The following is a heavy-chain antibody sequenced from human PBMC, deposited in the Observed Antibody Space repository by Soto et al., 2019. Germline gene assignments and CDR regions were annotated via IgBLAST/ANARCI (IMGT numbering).Heavy chain of an antibody. Sequence: QVQLVESGGGVIQPGRSLRLSCAASGFTFSSYGMHWDRQAPGKGLEWVAVIWYDGSNKYYADSVKGRFTISRDNSKNTLYLQMNSLRAEDTAVYYCARESKSGYFDYWGQGTLVTVSS. V-gene: IGHV3-33*01. CDR3: ARESKSGYFDY. CDR2: IWYDGSNK. CDR1: GFTFSSYG. D-gene: IGHD3-3*01. J-gene: IGHJ4*02.